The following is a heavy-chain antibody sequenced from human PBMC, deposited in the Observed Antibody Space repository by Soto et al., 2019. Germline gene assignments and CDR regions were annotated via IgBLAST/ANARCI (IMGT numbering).Heavy chain of an antibody. V-gene: IGHV3-23*01. J-gene: IGHJ4*02. Sequence: EVQLLEFGGGLVQPGGSLRLSCAASGFTFSSCAMSWVRQAPGKGLEWVSAISGSGGSTYYADFVKGRFTISRDNSKNTLFLQMNSLRADDTAVYYCLETVVGRNWGQGTLVTVSS. CDR2: ISGSGGST. D-gene: IGHD6-19*01. CDR3: LETVVGRN. CDR1: GFTFSSCA.